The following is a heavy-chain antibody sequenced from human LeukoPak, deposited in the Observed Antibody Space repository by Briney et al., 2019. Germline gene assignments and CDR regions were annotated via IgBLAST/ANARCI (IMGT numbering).Heavy chain of an antibody. J-gene: IGHJ4*02. V-gene: IGHV3-21*01. Sequence: GGSLRLSCAASGFTFSSYPMNWVRQAPGKGLERVSSISSRSDYIYYADSVKGRFTISRDDAKNSLYLQMNSLRAEDTAVYYCARLPELPGFGDYWGPGTLVTVSS. CDR2: ISSRSDYI. CDR1: GFTFSSYP. CDR3: ARLPELPGFGDY. D-gene: IGHD3-10*01.